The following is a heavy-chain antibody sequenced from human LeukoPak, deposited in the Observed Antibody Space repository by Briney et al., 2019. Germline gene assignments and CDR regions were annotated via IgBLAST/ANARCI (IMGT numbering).Heavy chain of an antibody. Sequence: GGSLRLSCAASGFTFSSYSMNWVRQAPGKGLEWVSSISSSSSYIYYADSVKGRFTISRDNAKNSLYLQMNSLRAEDTAVYYCARGEPRSPQVGATVGFGYWGQGTLVTVSS. CDR3: ARGEPRSPQVGATVGFGY. CDR2: ISSSSSYI. D-gene: IGHD1-26*01. J-gene: IGHJ4*02. CDR1: GFTFSSYS. V-gene: IGHV3-21*01.